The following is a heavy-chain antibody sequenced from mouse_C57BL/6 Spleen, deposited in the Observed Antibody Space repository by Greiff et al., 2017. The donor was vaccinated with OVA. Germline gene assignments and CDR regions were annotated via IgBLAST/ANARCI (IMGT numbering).Heavy chain of an antibody. CDR2: IDPETGGT. CDR1: GYTFTDYE. V-gene: IGHV1-15*01. J-gene: IGHJ4*01. Sequence: QVQLKQSGAELVRPGASVTLSCKASGYTFTDYEMHWVQQTPVHGLEWIGAIDPETGGTAYNQKFKGTAILTADKSSSTDYMELRSLTSEDSAVYYCTRYYSNYDYAMDYWGQGTSVTVSS. CDR3: TRYYSNYDYAMDY. D-gene: IGHD2-5*01.